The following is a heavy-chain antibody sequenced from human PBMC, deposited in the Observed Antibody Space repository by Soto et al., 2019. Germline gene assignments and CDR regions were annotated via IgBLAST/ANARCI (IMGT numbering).Heavy chain of an antibody. CDR2: IKPDESEK. CDR1: GFTFSDSW. V-gene: IGHV3-7*01. Sequence: GGSLRLSCTASGFTFSDSWVTWVRQAPGKGLEWVARIKPDESEKKYADSVKGRFSISRDNAKNSMYLQMDSLRGEDTAVYYCVRGGSNYASWGQGTLVTVSS. J-gene: IGHJ5*02. CDR3: VRGGSNYAS. D-gene: IGHD4-4*01.